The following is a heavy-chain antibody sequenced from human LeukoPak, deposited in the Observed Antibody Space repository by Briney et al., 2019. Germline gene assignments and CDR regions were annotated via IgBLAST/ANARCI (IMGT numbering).Heavy chain of an antibody. J-gene: IGHJ4*02. V-gene: IGHV3-15*01. Sequence: GGSLRLSCAASGFTFSNAWMTWARQGPGKGLEWVGRIKSKSDGGTKDYAAPVKGRFTISRDYSKNTVYLQMNSLKTEDTAVYYCMTEEYGSGSLWGQGTLVTVSS. CDR2: IKSKSDGGTK. D-gene: IGHD3-10*01. CDR3: MTEEYGSGSL. CDR1: GFTFSNAW.